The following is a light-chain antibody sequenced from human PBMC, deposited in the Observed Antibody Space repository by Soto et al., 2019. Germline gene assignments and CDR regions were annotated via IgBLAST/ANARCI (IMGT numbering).Light chain of an antibody. J-gene: IGLJ1*01. Sequence: QSVLTQPPSVSGAPGQRVTISCTGSSSNIGAGYDVHWYQQLPGTAPKLLIYGDSNRPSGVPDRFSGSKSGTSASLVITGLQAEDEADYYCQSYDNSLSVFYVFGTGTKLTVL. CDR3: QSYDNSLSVFYV. CDR2: GDS. CDR1: SSNIGAGYD. V-gene: IGLV1-40*01.